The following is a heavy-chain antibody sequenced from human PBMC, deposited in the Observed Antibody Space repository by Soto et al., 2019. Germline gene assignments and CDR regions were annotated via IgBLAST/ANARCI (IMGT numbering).Heavy chain of an antibody. V-gene: IGHV4-34*01. CDR2: ISQSGST. CDR3: ARDPKANAFDI. J-gene: IGHJ3*02. Sequence: LSLTCAVYGASLSGYDWSWVRQPPGKGLQWIGEISQSGSTNYDPSLKSRVSISMDTSKNQFSLRLRSVTAADTASYYCARDPKANAFDIWGRGTMVTVSS. CDR1: GASLSGYD.